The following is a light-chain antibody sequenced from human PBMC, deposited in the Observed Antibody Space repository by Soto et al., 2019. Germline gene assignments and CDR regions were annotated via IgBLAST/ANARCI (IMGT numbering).Light chain of an antibody. CDR1: SIDVGAYNY. V-gene: IGLV2-8*01. CDR2: EVS. Sequence: QSALTQPPSASGSPGQSVTISCTGTSIDVGAYNYVSWYQQHPGKAPKLMIYEVSKRPSGVPDRFSGSKSGNTASLTVSGLQAEDEADYYCSSYAGRNIVVFGGGTKLTVL. J-gene: IGLJ2*01. CDR3: SSYAGRNIVV.